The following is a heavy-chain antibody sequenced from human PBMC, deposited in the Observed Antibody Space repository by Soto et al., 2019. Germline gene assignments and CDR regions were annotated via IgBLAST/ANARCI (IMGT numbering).Heavy chain of an antibody. CDR1: GGSISSSSYY. Sequence: SETLSLTCTVSGGSISSSSYYWGWIRQPPGKGLEWIGSIYYSGSTYYNPSLKSRVTISVDTSKNQFSLKLSSVTAADTALYYCARHDLLVGSNSDYFDYWGQGTLVTVSS. D-gene: IGHD4-4*01. J-gene: IGHJ4*02. V-gene: IGHV4-39*01. CDR2: IYYSGST. CDR3: ARHDLLVGSNSDYFDY.